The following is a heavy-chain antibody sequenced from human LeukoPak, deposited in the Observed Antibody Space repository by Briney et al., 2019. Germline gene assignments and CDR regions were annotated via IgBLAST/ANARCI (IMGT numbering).Heavy chain of an antibody. V-gene: IGHV3-30*18. CDR3: AKDPLGYFDWSYYFDY. CDR1: GFTFSSYG. D-gene: IGHD3-9*01. CDR2: ISYDGSNK. J-gene: IGHJ4*02. Sequence: GRSLRLSCAAAGFTFSSYGMHWVRQAPGKGLEWVAVISYDGSNKYYADSVKGRFTISRDNSKNTLYLQMNSLRAEDTAVYYCAKDPLGYFDWSYYFDYWGQGTLVTVSS.